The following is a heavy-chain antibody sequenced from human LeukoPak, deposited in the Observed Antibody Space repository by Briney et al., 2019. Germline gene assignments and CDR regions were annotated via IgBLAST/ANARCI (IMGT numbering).Heavy chain of an antibody. CDR3: ARDQGGSYGRSEFIY. CDR2: ISSSSSTI. CDR1: GFTFSSYS. V-gene: IGHV3-48*01. J-gene: IGHJ4*02. Sequence: GGSLRLSCAASGFTFSSYSMNWVRQAPGKGLEWVSYISSSSSTIYYADSVKGRFTISRDNAKNSLYLQMNSLRAEDTAVYYCARDQGGSYGRSEFIYWGQGTLVAVSS. D-gene: IGHD1-26*01.